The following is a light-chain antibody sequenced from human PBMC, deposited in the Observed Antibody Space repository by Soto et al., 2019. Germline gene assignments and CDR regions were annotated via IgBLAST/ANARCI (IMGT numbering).Light chain of an antibody. CDR1: QNINHY. J-gene: IGKJ2*01. V-gene: IGKV1-39*01. CDR3: QQSYTTPRT. CDR2: STS. Sequence: DIQMTQSPSSLSASVGDRVTITCRASQNINHYLNWYQFKPEKAPKLLIYSTSNLRSGVPPRFSGNGSATEFTLTISTLQPGDSATYYCQQSYTTPRTFGQGSKLQI.